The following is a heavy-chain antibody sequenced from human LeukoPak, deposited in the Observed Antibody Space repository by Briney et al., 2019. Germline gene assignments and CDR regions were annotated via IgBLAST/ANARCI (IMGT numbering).Heavy chain of an antibody. Sequence: SETLSLTCTVSGGSISSYYWSWIRQPAGKGLEWIGRIYTSGTTHYNPSLKSRVTMSVDTSKNQFSLKLSSVTAADTAVYYCARLPTVTTSFDYWGQGTLVTVSP. CDR1: GGSISSYY. D-gene: IGHD4-17*01. J-gene: IGHJ4*02. CDR3: ARLPTVTTSFDY. V-gene: IGHV4-4*07. CDR2: IYTSGTT.